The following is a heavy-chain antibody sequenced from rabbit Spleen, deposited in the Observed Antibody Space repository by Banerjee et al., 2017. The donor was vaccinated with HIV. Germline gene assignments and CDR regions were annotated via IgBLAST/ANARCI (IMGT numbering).Heavy chain of an antibody. CDR1: GVSFSSSSY. Sequence: QSLEESGGDLVKPGASLTLTCTASGVSFSSSSYMCWVRQAPGKGPEWIACIYAGDGTTYYASWAKGRFTISKASSTTVTLQMISLTAADMATYFCARDGSGWGANFNLWGQGTLVTVS. CDR3: ARDGSGWGANFNL. J-gene: IGHJ4*01. D-gene: IGHD4-1*01. CDR2: IYAGDGTT. V-gene: IGHV1S40*01.